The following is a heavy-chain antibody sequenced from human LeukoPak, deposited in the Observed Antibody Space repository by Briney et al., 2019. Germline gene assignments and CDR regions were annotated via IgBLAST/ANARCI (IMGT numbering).Heavy chain of an antibody. Sequence: PEGSLRLSCAASGFTFSSYWMYWVRQAPGKGLVWVSRINTDGSTTNYADSVKGRFTISRDNAKNTLYLQMNSLRAEDTAVYYCAAVTTADWGPGTLVTVSS. V-gene: IGHV3-74*01. D-gene: IGHD4-17*01. CDR2: INTDGSTT. CDR3: AAVTTAD. CDR1: GFTFSSYW. J-gene: IGHJ4*02.